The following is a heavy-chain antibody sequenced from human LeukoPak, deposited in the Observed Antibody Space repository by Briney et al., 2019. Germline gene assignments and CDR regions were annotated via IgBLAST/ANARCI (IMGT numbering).Heavy chain of an antibody. Sequence: SETLSLTCTVSGGSISSSSSYWGWIRQPPGKGLEWIGTISYSGSTYYNPSLKSRATISVDTSKKQFSLKLRSVTAADTAVYYCARQGHYYESSGYYDGVDYWGPGTLVTVSS. CDR2: ISYSGST. CDR1: GGSISSSSSY. V-gene: IGHV4-39*01. J-gene: IGHJ4*02. CDR3: ARQGHYYESSGYYDGVDY. D-gene: IGHD3-22*01.